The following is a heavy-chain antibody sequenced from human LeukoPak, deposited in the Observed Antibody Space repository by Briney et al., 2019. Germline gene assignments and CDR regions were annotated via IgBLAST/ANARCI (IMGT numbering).Heavy chain of an antibody. Sequence: GGSLRLSCAASGFTFSSYAMSWVRQAPGKGLEWVSAISGSGGSTYYADSVKGRFTISRDNSKNTLYLQMNSLRAEDTAVYYCAKDPPIIAAAGTGTDYWGQGTLVTVSS. D-gene: IGHD6-13*01. CDR1: GFTFSSYA. CDR2: ISGSGGST. CDR3: AKDPPIIAAAGTGTDY. V-gene: IGHV3-23*01. J-gene: IGHJ4*02.